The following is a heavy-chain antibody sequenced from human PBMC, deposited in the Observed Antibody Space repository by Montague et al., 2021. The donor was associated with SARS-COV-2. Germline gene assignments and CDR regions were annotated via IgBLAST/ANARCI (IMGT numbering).Heavy chain of an antibody. D-gene: IGHD1-26*01. CDR3: ARYGSGKYHADYSGSYHLDY. CDR2: IYYSGST. J-gene: IGHJ4*02. CDR1: GGSNSSYY. Sequence: SETLSLTCTVSGGSNSSYYWSWIRQPPGKGLEWIGYIYYSGSTNYNPSLKSRVTISVDTSKNQFSLKLSSVTAADTAVYYCARYGSGKYHADYSGSYHLDYWGQGTLVTVSS. V-gene: IGHV4-59*01.